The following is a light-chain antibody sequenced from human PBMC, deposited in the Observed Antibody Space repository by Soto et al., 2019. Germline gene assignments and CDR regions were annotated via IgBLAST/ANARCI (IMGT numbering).Light chain of an antibody. J-gene: IGKJ1*01. Sequence: DIQMTQSPSTLSGSVGDRVTITCRASQTISSWLAWYQQKPGKAPKLLIYKASTLQSGVPSRFSGSGSGTEFTLTISSLQPDDFATYYCQHYNIYSETFGQGTKVDIK. CDR2: KAS. CDR3: QHYNIYSET. V-gene: IGKV1-5*03. CDR1: QTISSW.